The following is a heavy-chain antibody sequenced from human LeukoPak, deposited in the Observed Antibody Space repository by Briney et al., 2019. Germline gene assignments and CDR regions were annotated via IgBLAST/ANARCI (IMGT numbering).Heavy chain of an antibody. CDR3: ARSGYYNWFDP. J-gene: IGHJ5*02. V-gene: IGHV3-74*01. D-gene: IGHD3-22*01. CDR1: GFTFSSYW. Sequence: PGGSLRLSWAASGFTFSSYWMHWVRQDPGKGLVWVSRIDTDGSSTTYADSVKGRFTISRDSAKNTLYLHMNSLRAEDTAVYYCARSGYYNWFDPWGQGTLVTVSS. CDR2: IDTDGSST.